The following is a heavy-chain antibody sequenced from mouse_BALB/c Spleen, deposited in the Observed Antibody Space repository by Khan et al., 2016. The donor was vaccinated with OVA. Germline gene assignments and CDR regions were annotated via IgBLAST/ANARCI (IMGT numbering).Heavy chain of an antibody. CDR3: TRGGFSSFAY. D-gene: IGHD1-1*02. J-gene: IGHJ3*01. CDR1: GYIFTSYY. Sequence: QVQLQQSGAELVKPGASVKLSCKASGYIFTSYYIYWVKQRPGQGLEWIGEINPSDGSTNFNETFKSKATLTVDRSSSTTYMQLSSLTSEDSAVYYCTRGGFSSFAYWGQGTLVTVSA. CDR2: INPSDGST. V-gene: IGHV1S81*02.